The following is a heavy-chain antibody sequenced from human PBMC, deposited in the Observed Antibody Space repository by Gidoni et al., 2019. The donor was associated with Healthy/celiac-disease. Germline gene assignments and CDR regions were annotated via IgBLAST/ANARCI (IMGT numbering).Heavy chain of an antibody. CDR2: ISGSGGST. J-gene: IGHJ4*02. CDR3: AKVGYESSGYYLPIGY. CDR1: GFTVRSYA. Sequence: EVQLVESGGGLVQPGGSLSLSCAALGFTVRSYAMSGVRQAPGKGLEWVSAISGSGGSTYYADSVKGRFTISRDNSKNTLYLQMNSLRAEDTAVYYCAKVGYESSGYYLPIGYWGQGTLVTVSS. D-gene: IGHD3-22*01. V-gene: IGHV3-23*04.